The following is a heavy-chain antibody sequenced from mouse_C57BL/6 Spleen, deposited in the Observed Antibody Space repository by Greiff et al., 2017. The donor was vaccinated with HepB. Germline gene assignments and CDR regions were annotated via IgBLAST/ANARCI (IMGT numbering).Heavy chain of an antibody. CDR3: ARNGDDYAYYFDY. CDR2: IWSGGST. Sequence: QAQLKQSGPGLVQPSQSLSITCTVSGFSLTSYGVHWVRQSPGKGLEWLGVIWSGGSTDYNAAFISRLSISKDNSKSQVFFKMNSLQADDTAIYYCARNGDDYAYYFDYWGQGTTLTVSS. D-gene: IGHD2-4*01. V-gene: IGHV2-2*01. J-gene: IGHJ2*01. CDR1: GFSLTSYG.